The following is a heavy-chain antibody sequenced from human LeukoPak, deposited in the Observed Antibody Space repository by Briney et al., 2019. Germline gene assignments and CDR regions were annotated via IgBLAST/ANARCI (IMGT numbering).Heavy chain of an antibody. CDR3: AKSDDNSNFHLTGYLDY. CDR1: GFIFTNYA. CDR2: ISGGGGST. V-gene: IGHV3-23*01. D-gene: IGHD3-22*01. Sequence: GGSLRLSCAASGFIFTNYAMSWVRQAPGKGPEWVAAISGGGGSTSYANSVTGRFTISRDNSESTLYLQMNSLKAEDTAVYFCAKSDDNSNFHLTGYLDYWGQGTLVSVSS. J-gene: IGHJ4*02.